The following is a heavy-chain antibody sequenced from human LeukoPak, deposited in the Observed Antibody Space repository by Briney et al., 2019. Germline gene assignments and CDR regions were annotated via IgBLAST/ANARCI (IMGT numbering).Heavy chain of an antibody. CDR1: GYTFTGYY. Sequence: ASVKVSCKASGYTFTGYYMHWVRQAPGQGLEWMGWINPNSGGTNYAQKFQGWVTMTRDTSISTAYMELSRLRSDDTAVYYCARGGGYYGSGSYPPKYWGQGTLVTVSS. D-gene: IGHD3-10*01. J-gene: IGHJ4*02. V-gene: IGHV1-2*04. CDR2: INPNSGGT. CDR3: ARGGGYYGSGSYPPKY.